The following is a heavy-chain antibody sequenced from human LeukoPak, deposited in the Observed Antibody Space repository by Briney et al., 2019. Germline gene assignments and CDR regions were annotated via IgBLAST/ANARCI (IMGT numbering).Heavy chain of an antibody. Sequence: SQTLSLTCAVSGGPISSGGYSWSWIRQPPGKGLEWIGYIYHSGSTYYNPSLKSRVTISVDRSKNQFSLKLSSVTAADTAVYYCAREYSSSCWFDPWGQGTLVTVSS. CDR3: AREYSSSCWFDP. J-gene: IGHJ5*02. V-gene: IGHV4-30-2*01. CDR1: GGPISSGGYS. CDR2: IYHSGST. D-gene: IGHD6-13*01.